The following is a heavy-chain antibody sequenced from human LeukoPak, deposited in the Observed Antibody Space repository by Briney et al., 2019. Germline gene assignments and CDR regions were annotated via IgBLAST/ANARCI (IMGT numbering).Heavy chain of an antibody. CDR2: ISWDGGST. V-gene: IGHV3-43D*03. CDR1: GFTFDDYA. J-gene: IGHJ4*02. D-gene: IGHD5-24*01. Sequence: GGSLRLSCAASGFTFDDYAMPWVRQAPGKGLEWVSLISWDGGSTYYADSVKGRFTISRDNSKNSLYLQMNSLRAEDTALYYCAKGRRWLQLEGALRDWGQGTLVTVSS. CDR3: AKGRRWLQLEGALRD.